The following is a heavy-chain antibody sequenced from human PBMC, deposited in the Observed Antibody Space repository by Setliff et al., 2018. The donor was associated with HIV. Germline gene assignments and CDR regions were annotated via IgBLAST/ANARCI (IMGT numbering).Heavy chain of an antibody. V-gene: IGHV3-21*01. CDR2: ISASATYI. CDR1: GFTFSSYA. D-gene: IGHD3-9*01. Sequence: PGGSLRLSCAASGFTFSSYAMSWVRQAPGKGLEWVSSISASATYIYYADSVKGRFTSSRDNAENSLYLQMNSLRAEDTAVYYCARDNGRYFDRGWFDPWGQGALVTVSS. CDR3: ARDNGRYFDRGWFDP. J-gene: IGHJ5*02.